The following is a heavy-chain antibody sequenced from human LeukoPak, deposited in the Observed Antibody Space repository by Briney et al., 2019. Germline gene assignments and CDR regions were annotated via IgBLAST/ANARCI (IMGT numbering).Heavy chain of an antibody. CDR1: GFTVSSNY. D-gene: IGHD6-13*01. Sequence: GGSLRLSCAASGFTVSSNYMSWVRPAPGKGLEWVSVIYSGGSTYYADSVKGRFTISRDNAKNSLYLQMNSLRAEDTAVYYCARDLGQLVDLINYGMDVWGQGTTVTVSS. CDR3: ARDLGQLVDLINYGMDV. V-gene: IGHV3-53*01. CDR2: IYSGGST. J-gene: IGHJ6*02.